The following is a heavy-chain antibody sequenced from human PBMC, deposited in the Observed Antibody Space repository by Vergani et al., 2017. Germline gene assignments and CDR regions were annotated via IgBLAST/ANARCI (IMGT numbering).Heavy chain of an antibody. Sequence: QVQLQQWGPGLVKPSQTLSLTCTVSGGSISSGSYYWSWIRQPAGKGLEWIGRIYTSGSTNYNPSLKSRVTISVDTSKNQFSLKLSSVTAADTAVYYCARSQWLRGGYFDYWGQGTLVTVSS. J-gene: IGHJ4*02. D-gene: IGHD5-12*01. CDR1: GGSISSGSYY. V-gene: IGHV4-61*02. CDR2: IYTSGST. CDR3: ARSQWLRGGYFDY.